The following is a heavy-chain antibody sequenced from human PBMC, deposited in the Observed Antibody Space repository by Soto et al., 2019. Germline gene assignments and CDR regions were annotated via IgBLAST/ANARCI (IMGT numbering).Heavy chain of an antibody. V-gene: IGHV3-48*02. D-gene: IGHD4-17*01. Sequence: EVQLVESGGGLVQPGGSLRLSCAASGFTFSSYSMNWVRQAPGKGLEWVSYISSSSSTIYYADSVKGRFTISRDNAKNSLYLQMNSLRDEDTAVYYCARGDTVTNDQKAGWFDPWGQGTLVTVSS. CDR2: ISSSSSTI. CDR1: GFTFSSYS. CDR3: ARGDTVTNDQKAGWFDP. J-gene: IGHJ5*02.